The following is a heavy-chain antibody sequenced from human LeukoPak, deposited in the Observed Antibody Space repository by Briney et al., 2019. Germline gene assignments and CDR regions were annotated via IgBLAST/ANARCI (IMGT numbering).Heavy chain of an antibody. CDR3: AKDNYGGNSGTFDY. Sequence: GGSLRLSCAASGFTFSSYAMSWVRQAPGKGLEWVSSISASGGSTYYADSVKGRFTISRDNSKNTLYLQMNSLRAEDTAVYYCAKDNYGGNSGTFDYWGQGTLVTVFS. V-gene: IGHV3-23*01. D-gene: IGHD4-23*01. CDR1: GFTFSSYA. CDR2: ISASGGST. J-gene: IGHJ4*02.